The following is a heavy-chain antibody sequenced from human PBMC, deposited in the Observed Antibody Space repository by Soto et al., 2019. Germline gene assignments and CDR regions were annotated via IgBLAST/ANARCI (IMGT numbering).Heavy chain of an antibody. J-gene: IGHJ4*02. CDR2: ISGSGGST. V-gene: IGHV3-23*01. CDR3: AKAPGASSDCHGGLY. Sequence: EVQLLESGGGLVQPGGSLRLSCAASGFTFSSYAMSWVRQAPGKGLEWVSAISGSGGSTYYADSVKGRFTISRDNSKNTLYLQMNSRRAEDTAVYYCAKAPGASSDCHGGLYWGQGTLVTVSS. CDR1: GFTFSSYA. D-gene: IGHD6-19*01.